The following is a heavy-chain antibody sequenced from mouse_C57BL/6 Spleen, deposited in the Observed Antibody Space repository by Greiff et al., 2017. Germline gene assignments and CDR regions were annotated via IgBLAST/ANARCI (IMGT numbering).Heavy chain of an antibody. CDR1: GFTFSSYT. D-gene: IGHD2-5*01. V-gene: IGHV5-9*01. J-gene: IGHJ1*03. Sequence: EVKLMESGGGLVKPGGSLKLSCAASGFTFSSYTMSWVRQTPEKRLEWVATISGGGGNTYYPDSVKGLFTISRVNAKNTLYLQMSSLSSEDTALYYCARPYSNYVYLYFDVWGTGTTVTVSS. CDR2: ISGGGGNT. CDR3: ARPYSNYVYLYFDV.